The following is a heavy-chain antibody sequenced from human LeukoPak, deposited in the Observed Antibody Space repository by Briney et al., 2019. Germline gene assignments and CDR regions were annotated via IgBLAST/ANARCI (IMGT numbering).Heavy chain of an antibody. CDR2: ISSSGSYI. D-gene: IGHD3-22*01. Sequence: GGSLRLSCAASGFILSSYGMSWVRQAPGRGLEWVSSISSSGSYIYYADSVKGRFTISRDNAKRSLYLQMNSLRAEDTAVYYCARGTYYYDSSGYDFDYWGQGTLVTVSS. CDR1: GFILSSYG. J-gene: IGHJ4*02. V-gene: IGHV3-21*01. CDR3: ARGTYYYDSSGYDFDY.